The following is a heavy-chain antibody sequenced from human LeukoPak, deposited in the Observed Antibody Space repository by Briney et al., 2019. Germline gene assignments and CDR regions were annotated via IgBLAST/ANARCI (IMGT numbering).Heavy chain of an antibody. J-gene: IGHJ4*02. Sequence: RGSLRLSCAPSGFIFSAYAMSWVRQAPGKGPEWVSSISGSGSTTYHADSVKGRFTISRDNSQNTVYLQMNSLTAGDTAVYYCAKDGQWLRPNYFDNWGQGTLVTVSS. CDR3: AKDGQWLRPNYFDN. V-gene: IGHV3-23*01. CDR2: ISGSGSTT. CDR1: GFIFSAYA. D-gene: IGHD5-12*01.